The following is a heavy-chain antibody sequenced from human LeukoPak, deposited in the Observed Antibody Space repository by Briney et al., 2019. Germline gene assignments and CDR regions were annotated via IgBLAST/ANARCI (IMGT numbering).Heavy chain of an antibody. V-gene: IGHV4-59*01. CDR2: IHNTGKT. D-gene: IGHD6-6*01. J-gene: IGHJ4*02. Sequence: SETLSLTCTVSGGSISNFYWSWIRQPPGKGLEWIAYIHNTGKTNYNPSLKSRVSISVDTSKSQFSLKLNSVTAADTAIYYCARAYSSSSATLGYWGQGTLVTVSS. CDR3: ARAYSSSSATLGY. CDR1: GGSISNFY.